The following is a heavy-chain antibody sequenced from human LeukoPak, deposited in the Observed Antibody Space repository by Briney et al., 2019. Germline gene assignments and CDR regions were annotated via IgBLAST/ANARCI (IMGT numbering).Heavy chain of an antibody. CDR1: GFTFSGRW. CDR2: IKQDGSEN. D-gene: IGHD3-10*01. V-gene: IGHV3-7*03. J-gene: IGHJ4*02. Sequence: GGSLRLSCAASGFTFSGRWMSWVRQAPGKVPEWVANIKQDGSENHYVDSVEGRFTISRDNAKNSLYLQMNSLRVEDTAVYYCALYTYGYSFDYWGQGALVIVSS. CDR3: ALYTYGYSFDY.